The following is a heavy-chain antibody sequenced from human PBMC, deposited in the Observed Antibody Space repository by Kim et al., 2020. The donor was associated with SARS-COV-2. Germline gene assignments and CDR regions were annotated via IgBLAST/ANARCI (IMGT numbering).Heavy chain of an antibody. V-gene: IGHV3-21*01. D-gene: IGHD2-15*01. CDR1: GFTFSSYS. J-gene: IGHJ4*02. CDR3: ARLSCGDNPGYCSGGSFLR. CDR2: ISSSSSYI. Sequence: GGSLRLSCAASGFTFSSYSMNWVRQAPGKGLEWVSSISSSSSYIYYADSVKGRFTISRDNAKNSLYLQMNSLRAEDTAVYYCARLSCGDNPGYCSGGSFLRWGQGTLVTVSS.